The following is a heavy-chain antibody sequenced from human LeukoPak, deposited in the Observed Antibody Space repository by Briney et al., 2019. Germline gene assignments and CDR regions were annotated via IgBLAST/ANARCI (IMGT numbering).Heavy chain of an antibody. CDR3: AGIVVVPAATFDY. Sequence: SENLSLTCTVSGGSISSYYWSWIRQPPGKGLEWIGYIYYSGSTNYNPSLKSRVTISVDTSKNQFSLKLSSVTDADTAVYYCAGIVVVPAATFDYWGQGTLVTVSS. V-gene: IGHV4-59*01. CDR1: GGSISSYY. J-gene: IGHJ4*02. CDR2: IYYSGST. D-gene: IGHD2-2*01.